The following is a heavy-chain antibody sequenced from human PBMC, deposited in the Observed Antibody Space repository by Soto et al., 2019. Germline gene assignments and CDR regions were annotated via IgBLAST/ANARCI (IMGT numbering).Heavy chain of an antibody. D-gene: IGHD5-12*01. V-gene: IGHV3-11*05. Sequence: QVQLVESGGGLVKPGGSLRLSCAASGFTFSDYYMSWIRQAPGKGLEWVSYISSSSSYTNYADSVKGRFTSSRDNAKNSLYRQMNSLRAEDTALYYCARDHHRYSGYDYVDYWGQGTLVTVSS. J-gene: IGHJ4*02. CDR1: GFTFSDYY. CDR2: ISSSSSYT. CDR3: ARDHHRYSGYDYVDY.